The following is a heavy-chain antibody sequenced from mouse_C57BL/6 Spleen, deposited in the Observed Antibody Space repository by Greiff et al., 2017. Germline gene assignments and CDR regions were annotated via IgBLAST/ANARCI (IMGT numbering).Heavy chain of an antibody. CDR3: PASYDGNFDY. Sequence: QVQLQQPGAELVKPGASVKLSCKASGYTFTSYWMHWVKQRPGQGLAWIGMIHPNSGSTNYNEKFKSKATLTVDKSSSTAKMKLSSLTSEDSAVYYCPASYDGNFDYWGQGTTLTVSS. J-gene: IGHJ2*01. D-gene: IGHD2-3*01. V-gene: IGHV1-64*01. CDR2: IHPNSGST. CDR1: GYTFTSYW.